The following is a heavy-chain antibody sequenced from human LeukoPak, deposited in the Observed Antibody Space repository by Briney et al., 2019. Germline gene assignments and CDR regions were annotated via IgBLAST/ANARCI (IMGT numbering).Heavy chain of an antibody. CDR3: AKDREPFFQGYYDFHYYFDY. Sequence: PGGSLRLSCAASGFTFSSYAMSWVRQAPGKGLEWVSAISGSGGSTYYADSVKGRFTISRDNSKNTLYLQMNSLRAEDTAVYYCAKDREPFFQGYYDFHYYFDYWGQGTLVTVSS. CDR1: GFTFSSYA. J-gene: IGHJ4*02. D-gene: IGHD3-3*01. V-gene: IGHV3-23*01. CDR2: ISGSGGST.